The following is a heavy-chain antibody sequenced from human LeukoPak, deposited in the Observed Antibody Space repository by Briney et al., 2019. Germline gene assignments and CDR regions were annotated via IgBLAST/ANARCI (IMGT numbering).Heavy chain of an antibody. Sequence: WASVKVSCKASGYTFTGYYMHWVRQAPGQGLEWMGWINPNSGGTSYAQKFQGRVTMTRDTSISTAYMELSRLRSDDTAVYYCAKSYGPTNWFDPWGQGTLVTVSS. J-gene: IGHJ5*02. V-gene: IGHV1-2*02. CDR1: GYTFTGYY. CDR3: AKSYGPTNWFDP. D-gene: IGHD2-8*01. CDR2: INPNSGGT.